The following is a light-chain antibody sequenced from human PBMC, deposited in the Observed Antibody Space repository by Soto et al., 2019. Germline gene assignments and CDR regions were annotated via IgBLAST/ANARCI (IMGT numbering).Light chain of an antibody. CDR3: QQYNSPVT. J-gene: IGKJ1*01. CDR2: DAS. Sequence: DIQMTQSPSTLSASVGDRVTITCRASQSISSWLAWYQQKPGKAPKLLIYDASSLESGVPSRFSGSGSGTEFTLTISSLQPDDFATYYCQQYNSPVTFGQGTKVDNK. CDR1: QSISSW. V-gene: IGKV1-5*01.